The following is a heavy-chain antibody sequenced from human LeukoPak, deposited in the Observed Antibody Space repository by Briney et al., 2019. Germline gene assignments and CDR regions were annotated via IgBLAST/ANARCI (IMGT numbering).Heavy chain of an antibody. CDR3: ARDGVDCGGDCYTHYSDY. CDR2: IYYSGST. D-gene: IGHD2-21*02. V-gene: IGHV4-59*01. J-gene: IGHJ4*02. CDR1: GGSISSYY. Sequence: SETLSLTCTVSGGSISSYYWSWIRQPPGKGLEWIGYIYYSGSTNYNPSLKSRVTISVDTSKNQFSLKLSSVTAADTVVYYCARDGVDCGGDCYTHYSDYWGQGTLVTVSS.